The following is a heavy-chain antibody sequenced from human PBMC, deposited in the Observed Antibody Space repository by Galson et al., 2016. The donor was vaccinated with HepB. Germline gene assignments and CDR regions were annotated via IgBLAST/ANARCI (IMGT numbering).Heavy chain of an antibody. J-gene: IGHJ4*02. D-gene: IGHD5-18*01. CDR2: IIPMFGTA. CDR3: ARDRVDTDMVCVDY. V-gene: IGHV1-69*13. Sequence: SVKVSCKASGGTFGNYAISWVRQAPGQGLEWMARIIPMFGTANYAQKFQGRVTITADGSTSTAYMELSSLRSEDTAVYYCARDRVDTDMVCVDYWGQGTLVTVSS. CDR1: GGTFGNYA.